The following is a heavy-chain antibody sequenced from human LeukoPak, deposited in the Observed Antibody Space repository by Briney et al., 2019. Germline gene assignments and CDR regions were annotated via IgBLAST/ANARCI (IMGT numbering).Heavy chain of an antibody. V-gene: IGHV1-69*13. CDR3: ARDNSKITIFGVVILEGRFDP. J-gene: IGHJ5*02. CDR1: GGTFSSYA. CDR2: IIPIFGTA. D-gene: IGHD3-3*01. Sequence: ASVKVSCKASGGTFSSYAISWVRQAPGQGLEWMGGIIPIFGTANYAQKFQGRVTITADESTSTAYMELSSLRSEDTAVYYCARDNSKITIFGVVILEGRFDPWGQGTLVTVSS.